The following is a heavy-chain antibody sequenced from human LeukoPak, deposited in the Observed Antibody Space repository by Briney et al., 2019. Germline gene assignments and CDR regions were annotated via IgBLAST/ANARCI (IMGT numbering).Heavy chain of an antibody. D-gene: IGHD2-2*01. CDR3: AIGIVVVPAARHNWFDP. CDR2: MNPNSGNT. J-gene: IGHJ5*02. V-gene: IGHV1-8*01. Sequence: ASVKVSCKASGYTFTSYDINWVRQATGQGLEWMGWMNPNSGNTGYAQKFQGGVTMTRNTSISTAYMELSSLRSEDTAVYYCAIGIVVVPAARHNWFDPWGQGTLVTVSS. CDR1: GYTFTSYD.